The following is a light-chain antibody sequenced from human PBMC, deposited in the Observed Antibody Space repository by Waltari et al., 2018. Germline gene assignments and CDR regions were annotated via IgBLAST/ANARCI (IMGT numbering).Light chain of an antibody. V-gene: IGLV1-40*01. CDR3: QSYDSSLSGSDVV. CDR1: SSNSGAPYD. J-gene: IGLJ2*01. CDR2: GNS. Sequence: QSVLTQPPSVSGAPGPRVTISCTGSSSNSGAPYDVHWYRQLPGTAPKLLIFGNSNRPSGVPDRFSGSKSGTSASLAITGLQAEDEADYYCQSYDSSLSGSDVVFGGGTKLTVL.